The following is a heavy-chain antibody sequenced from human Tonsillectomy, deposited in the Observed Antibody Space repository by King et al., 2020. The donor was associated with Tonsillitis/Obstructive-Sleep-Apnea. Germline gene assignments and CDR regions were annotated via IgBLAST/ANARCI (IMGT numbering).Heavy chain of an antibody. J-gene: IGHJ3*02. CDR1: GGSISSGSYY. CDR3: ARXXYXXXGGDTFDI. V-gene: IGHV4-39*01. D-gene: IGHD3-16*01. Sequence: QLQESGPGLVKPXETLSLTCTVSGGSISSGSYYWAWIRQPPGKGLEWIGSIYWSGSTYYNPSLKSRVTXSVDTYKNQXSLKLNSVTAADTDVYYCARXXYXXXGGDTFDIWGXXXLVTVSS. CDR2: IYWSGST.